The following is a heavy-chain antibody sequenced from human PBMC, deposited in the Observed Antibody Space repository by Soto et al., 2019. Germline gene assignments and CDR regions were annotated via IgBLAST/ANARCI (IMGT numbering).Heavy chain of an antibody. V-gene: IGHV1-18*01. J-gene: IGHJ4*02. Sequence: QVQLVQSAPELTKPGASVKVSCRVSGHISGHYGISWVRLRAGQGLEWMGWISAHRGHTNYAHKYRCRVNITPDPSSATASMELMKQLSDYAAVYFYAGDRDQWHPRFCDNCGQVTLVSVSS. D-gene: IGHD6-19*01. CDR3: AGDRDQWHPRFCDN. CDR1: GHISGHYG. CDR2: ISAHRGHT.